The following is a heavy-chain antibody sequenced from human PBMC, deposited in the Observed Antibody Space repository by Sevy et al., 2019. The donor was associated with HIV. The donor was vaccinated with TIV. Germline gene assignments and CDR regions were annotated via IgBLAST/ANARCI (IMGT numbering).Heavy chain of an antibody. V-gene: IGHV3-15*01. CDR3: TTTIFGVGYYYYGMDV. CDR2: IKSKTDGGTT. J-gene: IGHJ6*02. Sequence: GGSLRLSCAASGFTFSNAWMSWVRQAPGKGLEWVGRIKSKTDGGTTDYAAPVKGRFTISRDDSKNTRYLQMNSLKTEDTAVYYCTTTIFGVGYYYYGMDVWGQGTTVTVSS. CDR1: GFTFSNAW. D-gene: IGHD3-3*01.